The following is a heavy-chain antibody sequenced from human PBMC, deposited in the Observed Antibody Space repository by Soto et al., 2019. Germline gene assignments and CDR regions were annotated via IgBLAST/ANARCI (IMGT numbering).Heavy chain of an antibody. D-gene: IGHD6-19*01. CDR3: ARDLATAGTGLFGY. Sequence: ASVKVSCKASGGTFSSYAIRWVRQAPGQGLEWMGGIIPIVGTASYAQKFQGRVTITADKSTSTAYMELSSLRSEDTAVYYCARDLATAGTGLFGYWGQGTLVTVSS. CDR1: GGTFSSYA. V-gene: IGHV1-69*06. CDR2: IIPIVGTA. J-gene: IGHJ4*02.